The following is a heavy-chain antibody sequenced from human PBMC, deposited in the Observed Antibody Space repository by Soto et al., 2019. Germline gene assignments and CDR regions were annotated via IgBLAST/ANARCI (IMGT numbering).Heavy chain of an antibody. V-gene: IGHV3-23*01. Sequence: GALRLCCAASGFMFSSYAMSWVRQAPGKGLEWVSGISISGDNTYYADSVKGRFTISRDNSKNTLYLQMNSRRAEVTAVYYCADGGEWLFNFDYWSQPTLVTVSS. D-gene: IGHD3-3*01. J-gene: IGHJ4*02. CDR2: ISISGDNT. CDR1: GFMFSSYA. CDR3: ADGGEWLFNFDY.